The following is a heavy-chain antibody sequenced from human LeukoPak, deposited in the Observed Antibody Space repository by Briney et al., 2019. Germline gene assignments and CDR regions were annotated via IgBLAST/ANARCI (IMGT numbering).Heavy chain of an antibody. J-gene: IGHJ5*02. V-gene: IGHV1-18*01. CDR1: GYTFTSYG. CDR2: ISAYNGNT. D-gene: IGHD2-2*01. CDR3: ASTPGYCSSTSCVGGGWFDP. Sequence: ASVKVSCKASGYTFTSYGISWVRQAPGQGLEWMGWISAYNGNTNYAQKLQGRVTMTTDTSTSTAYMELRSLRSDDTAVYYCASTPGYCSSTSCVGGGWFDPWGQGTLVTVSS.